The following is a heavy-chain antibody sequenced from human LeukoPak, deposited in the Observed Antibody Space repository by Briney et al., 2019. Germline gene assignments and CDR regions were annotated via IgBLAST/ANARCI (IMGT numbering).Heavy chain of an antibody. Sequence: GSLRLSCAASGFTFSDYYMSWIRQAPGKGLEWVASVYSSGSTHSNPSLTSRVSISIDTSKNQFSLKLSSVTAADTAVYYCAREGDTPDLTYFDYWGQGTLVTVSS. CDR2: VYSSGST. D-gene: IGHD2-15*01. V-gene: IGHV4-34*01. CDR1: GFTFSDYY. CDR3: AREGDTPDLTYFDY. J-gene: IGHJ4*02.